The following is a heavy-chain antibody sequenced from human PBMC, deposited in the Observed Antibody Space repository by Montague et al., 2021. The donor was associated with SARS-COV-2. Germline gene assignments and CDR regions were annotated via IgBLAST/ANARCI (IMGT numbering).Heavy chain of an antibody. D-gene: IGHD3-10*01. CDR2: IYSSGST. J-gene: IGHJ5*02. CDR1: GFTVSSNY. V-gene: IGHV3-66*04. Sequence: SLRLSCAASGFTVSSNYMTWVRQAPGKGLEWVSLIYSSGSTFYADSVQGRFTISRDNSNNTLYLHMNSLRAEDTAVYYCARQILTMVRGVPRNWFDPWGQGTLVTASS. CDR3: ARQILTMVRGVPRNWFDP.